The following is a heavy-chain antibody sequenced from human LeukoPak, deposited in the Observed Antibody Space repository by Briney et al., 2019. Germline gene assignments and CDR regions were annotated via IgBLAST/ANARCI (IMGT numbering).Heavy chain of an antibody. Sequence: PSETLSLICTVSGYSISSAYYWAWSPQPPGKGLEGIGSNYHGGSTYYNPSLKSRVSISVDTGLPRPQTSNNQFTLNLTSVTAADTAVYYCAAITAGGFDPWGQGTLVTVSS. D-gene: IGHD2-21*01. V-gene: IGHV4-38-2*02. J-gene: IGHJ5*02. CDR1: GYSISSAYY. CDR3: AAITAGGFDP. CDR2: NYHGGST.